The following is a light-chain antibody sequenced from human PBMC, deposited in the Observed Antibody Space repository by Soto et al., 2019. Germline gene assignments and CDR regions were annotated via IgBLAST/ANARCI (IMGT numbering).Light chain of an antibody. V-gene: IGKV4-1*01. CDR1: QSVLYSSNNKNY. J-gene: IGKJ2*02. CDR2: WAS. Sequence: DIVMTQSPDSLAVSLGERATINCKSSQSVLYSSNNKNYLAWYQQKPGQPPKLLIYWASTRESGVPDRFSGSGSGTDFTLTISSQQAEDVAVYYCQQYYSTPPWTFGQGTKLEIK. CDR3: QQYYSTPPWT.